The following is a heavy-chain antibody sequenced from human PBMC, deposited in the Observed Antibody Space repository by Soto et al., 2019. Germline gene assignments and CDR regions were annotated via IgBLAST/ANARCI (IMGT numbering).Heavy chain of an antibody. J-gene: IGHJ4*01. CDR2: ITPTFGTA. D-gene: IGHD3-3*01. CDR3: ARSVTYEFWSVYDTLDCLDY. Sequence: VELSSEAPLGTLKIYAMCCVRQAPEHGLEWRGGITPTFGTANYAQKFEGRVTITADEPTSTAYMELSSLRAEDTAVYYCARSVTYEFWSVYDTLDCLDYWRHGSLVTFSS. CDR1: LGTLKIYA. V-gene: IGHV1-69*01.